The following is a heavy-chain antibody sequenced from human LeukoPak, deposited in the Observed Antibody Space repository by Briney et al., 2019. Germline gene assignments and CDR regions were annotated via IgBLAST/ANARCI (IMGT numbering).Heavy chain of an antibody. CDR2: SYYSGST. CDR1: GCSISSSSYY. Sequence: SETLSLTCTVSGCSISSSSYYWGWIRQPPGKGLEWVGSSYYSGSTYYNPSLKSRVTISVDTSKNQYSLKLSSVTAADTAVYYCARGEGYCSGGSCYSEYYYGMDVWGQGTTVTVSS. D-gene: IGHD2-15*01. CDR3: ARGEGYCSGGSCYSEYYYGMDV. J-gene: IGHJ6*02. V-gene: IGHV4-39*01.